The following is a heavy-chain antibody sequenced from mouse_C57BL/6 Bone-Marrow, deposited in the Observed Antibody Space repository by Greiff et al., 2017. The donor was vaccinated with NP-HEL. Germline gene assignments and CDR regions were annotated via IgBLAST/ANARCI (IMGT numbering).Heavy chain of an antibody. Sequence: EVKVEESGGGLVQPGGSMKLSCVASGFTFSNYWMNWVRQSPEKGLEWVAQIRLKSDNYATHYAESVKGRFTISRDDSKSSVYLQMNNLRAEDTGIYYCTVRSWFAYRGQGTLVTVSA. J-gene: IGHJ3*01. CDR2: IRLKSDNYAT. CDR1: GFTFSNYW. V-gene: IGHV6-3*01. CDR3: TVRSWFAY. D-gene: IGHD1-1*01.